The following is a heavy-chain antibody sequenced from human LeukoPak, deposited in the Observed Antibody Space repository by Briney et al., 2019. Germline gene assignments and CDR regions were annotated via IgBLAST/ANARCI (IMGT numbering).Heavy chain of an antibody. V-gene: IGHV4-39*07. D-gene: IGHD5-18*01. J-gene: IGHJ4*02. CDR1: GGSISSSSYY. Sequence: PSETLSLTCTVSGGSISSSSYYWGWIRQPPGKGLEWIGSIYYSGSTYYNPSLKSRVTISVDTSKNQFSLKLSSVTAADTAVYYCARATPMVPDYWGQGTLVTVSS. CDR3: ARATPMVPDY. CDR2: IYYSGST.